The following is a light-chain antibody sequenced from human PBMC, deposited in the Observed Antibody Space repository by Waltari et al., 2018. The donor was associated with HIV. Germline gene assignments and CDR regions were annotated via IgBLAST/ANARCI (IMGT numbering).Light chain of an antibody. J-gene: IGKJ5*01. CDR3: QHRSNWPIT. CDR2: DAS. CDR1: QSVSSY. Sequence: EILLTQSPATLSLSPGESATLSCRASQSVSSYLACYQQKLGQAPRLLIYDASNRATGIPLRFSGNGSGTDFTLTISSLEPEDFAVYYCQHRSNWPITFGQGTRLEIQ. V-gene: IGKV3-11*01.